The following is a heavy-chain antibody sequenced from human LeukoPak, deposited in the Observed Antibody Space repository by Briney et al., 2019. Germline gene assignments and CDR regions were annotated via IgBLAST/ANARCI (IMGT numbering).Heavy chain of an antibody. J-gene: IGHJ4*02. Sequence: TGGSLRLSCAASGFTFSDYGMSWVRQAPGKGLEWVSGISIGGSSTYYADSVKGRFTISRDNSKNTLYLQMNSLRAEDTAVYYCARDRAGFGEQLDYWGQGTLVTVSS. V-gene: IGHV3-23*01. CDR3: ARDRAGFGEQLDY. D-gene: IGHD3-10*01. CDR1: GFTFSDYG. CDR2: ISIGGSST.